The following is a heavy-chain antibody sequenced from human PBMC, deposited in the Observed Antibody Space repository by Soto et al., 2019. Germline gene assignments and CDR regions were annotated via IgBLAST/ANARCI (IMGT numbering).Heavy chain of an antibody. CDR1: EFTFADFA. CDR3: VKVSSFASGRGYFYAMDA. V-gene: IGHV3-9*01. J-gene: IGHJ6*02. Sequence: QSVGTLRLSCEDSEFTFADFAMHWVRLAPGKGLEWVSSIGWDTSKVAYADSVRGRFSISRDNAKNLLFLYMKNLRREDTALYYCVKVSSFASGRGYFYAMDAWGQGTTVTVSS. CDR2: IGWDTSKV. D-gene: IGHD3-22*01.